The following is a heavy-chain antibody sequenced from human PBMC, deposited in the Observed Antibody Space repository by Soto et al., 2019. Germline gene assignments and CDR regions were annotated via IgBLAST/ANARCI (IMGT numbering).Heavy chain of an antibody. CDR2: ISAYNGNT. V-gene: IGHV1-18*01. J-gene: IGHJ6*02. Sequence: VSVKVSCKASGYTFTSYGISWVRQAPGQGLEWMGWISAYNGNTNYAQKLQGRVTMTTDTSTSTAYMELRSLRSDDTAVYYCARDHCSGGSCYRYYYGMDVWGQGTTVTVSS. CDR3: ARDHCSGGSCYRYYYGMDV. CDR1: GYTFTSYG. D-gene: IGHD2-15*01.